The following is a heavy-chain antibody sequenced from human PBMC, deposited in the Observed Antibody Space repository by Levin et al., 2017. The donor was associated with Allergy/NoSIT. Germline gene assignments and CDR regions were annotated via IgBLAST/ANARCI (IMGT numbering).Heavy chain of an antibody. D-gene: IGHD1-26*01. J-gene: IGHJ4*02. Sequence: SETLSLTCVVSGGSISSRNWWFWVRQPPGKGLEWIGEIYHSGSTNYNPSLKSRVTISVDKSKNQFSLKLSSVTAADTAIYYCARHAYNGSSLCFDYWGQGTLVTVSS. V-gene: IGHV4-4*02. CDR2: IYHSGST. CDR3: ARHAYNGSSLCFDY. CDR1: GGSISSRNW.